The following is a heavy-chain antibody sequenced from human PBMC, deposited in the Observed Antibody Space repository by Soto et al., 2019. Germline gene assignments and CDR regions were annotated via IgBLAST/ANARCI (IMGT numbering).Heavy chain of an antibody. J-gene: IGHJ5*02. CDR2: IIPILGTV. Sequence: QVQLVQSGAEVKKPGSSVKVSCKASGGTFSNSAITWVRQAHGQGLEWMGGIIPILGTVNYAQKFQGRLTMIADRSTSTAYLELSRLRSEYTAVYYCAGAPRRSLVAATARVRWFDPWGQGTLVTVSS. D-gene: IGHD2-15*01. CDR1: GGTFSNSA. CDR3: AGAPRRSLVAATARVRWFDP. V-gene: IGHV1-69*06.